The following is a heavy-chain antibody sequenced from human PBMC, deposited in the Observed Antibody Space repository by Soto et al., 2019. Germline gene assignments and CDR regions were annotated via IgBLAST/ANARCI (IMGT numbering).Heavy chain of an antibody. CDR1: GFTFSSYG. CDR2: IWYDGSNK. CDR3: ARGYCSSTSCSREWKDAFDI. Sequence: GGSLRLSCAASGFTFSSYGMHWVRQAPGKGLEWVAVIWYDGSNKYYADSVKGRFTISRDNSKNTLYLQMNSLRAEDTAVYYCARGYCSSTSCSREWKDAFDIWGQGTMVTVSS. D-gene: IGHD2-2*01. J-gene: IGHJ3*02. V-gene: IGHV3-33*01.